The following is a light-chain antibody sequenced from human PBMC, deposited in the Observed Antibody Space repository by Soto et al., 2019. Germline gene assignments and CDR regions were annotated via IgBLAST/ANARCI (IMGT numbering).Light chain of an antibody. V-gene: IGLV2-14*01. CDR1: SSDVGGYNY. J-gene: IGLJ1*01. CDR2: DVS. Sequence: SVLTQPASVSGSPGQSITISCTGTSSDVGGYNYVSWYQQHPGKAPKLMIYDVSNRPSGISNRFSGSKSGNTASLPISGLQAEDEADYYCSSYTGSSTHVFGTGTKVTVL. CDR3: SSYTGSSTHV.